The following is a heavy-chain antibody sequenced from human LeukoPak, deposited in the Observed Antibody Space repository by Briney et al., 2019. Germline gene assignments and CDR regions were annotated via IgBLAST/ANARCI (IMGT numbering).Heavy chain of an antibody. V-gene: IGHV3-48*04. CDR1: GFTFSSYS. J-gene: IGHJ3*02. D-gene: IGHD6-19*01. Sequence: GGSLRLSCAASGFTFSSYSMNWVRQAAGKGREWVSYISSSSSTIYYGDSVKGRFTISRDTAKTSMYLQTNSMRAEDTAVYYCARDLAAVALATDAFDIWGQGTMVTVSS. CDR2: ISSSSSTI. CDR3: ARDLAAVALATDAFDI.